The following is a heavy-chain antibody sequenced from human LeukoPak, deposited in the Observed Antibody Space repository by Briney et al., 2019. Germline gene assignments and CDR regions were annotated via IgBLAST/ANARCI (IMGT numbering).Heavy chain of an antibody. CDR3: ARALTYCSTVSCTYFDY. Sequence: SETLSLTCSVSVASISSYYWSWIRQPPGKGLEWIGYIYFSGSTNYNPSLRSRATISLDTSNNQFSLKLCSVTTADTAVYYCARALTYCSTVSCTYFDYWGQGTLVTVSS. J-gene: IGHJ4*02. D-gene: IGHD2-15*01. CDR1: VASISSYY. CDR2: IYFSGST. V-gene: IGHV4-59*01.